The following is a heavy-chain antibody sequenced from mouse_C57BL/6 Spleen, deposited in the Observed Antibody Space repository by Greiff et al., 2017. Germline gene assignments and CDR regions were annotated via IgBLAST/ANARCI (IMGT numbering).Heavy chain of an antibody. Sequence: EVQLQQSGPELVKPGASVKISCKASGYTFTDYYMNWVKQSHGKSLEWIGDINPNNGGTSYNQKFKGKATLTVDKSSSTAYMELRSLTSEDSAVYYCANDYDGDFDVWGTGTTVTVSS. CDR1: GYTFTDYY. J-gene: IGHJ1*03. CDR3: ANDYDGDFDV. D-gene: IGHD2-4*01. V-gene: IGHV1-26*01. CDR2: INPNNGGT.